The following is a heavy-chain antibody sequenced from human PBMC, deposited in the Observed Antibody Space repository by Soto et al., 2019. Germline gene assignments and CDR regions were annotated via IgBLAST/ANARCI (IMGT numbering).Heavy chain of an antibody. CDR2: ISGSGGST. V-gene: IGHV3-23*01. J-gene: IGHJ4*02. D-gene: IGHD3-22*01. CDR1: GFTFSNYA. CDR3: AKERNSAYYYDKPSLDF. Sequence: EVQMLESGGGVEQPGGSLRLSCAASGFTFSNYALNWVRQAPGKVLEWVSGISGSGGSTYHADSVKGRFTISRDNSKNTLYLQMNSLRAEDTAVDYCAKERNSAYYYDKPSLDFWGQGTLVTVSS.